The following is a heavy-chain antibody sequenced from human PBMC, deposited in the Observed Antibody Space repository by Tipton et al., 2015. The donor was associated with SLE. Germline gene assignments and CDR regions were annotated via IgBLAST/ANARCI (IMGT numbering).Heavy chain of an antibody. CDR2: IYYSGST. CDR3: AGGAAAGHHDAFDI. V-gene: IGHV4-61*01. D-gene: IGHD6-13*01. CDR1: GGSVSSGSYY. Sequence: TLSLTCTVSGGSVSSGSYYWSWIRQPPGKGLEWIGYIYYSGSTNYNPSLKSRVTISVDTSKNQFSLKQSSVTAADSAVYYCAGGAAAGHHDAFDIWGQGTMVTVSS. J-gene: IGHJ3*02.